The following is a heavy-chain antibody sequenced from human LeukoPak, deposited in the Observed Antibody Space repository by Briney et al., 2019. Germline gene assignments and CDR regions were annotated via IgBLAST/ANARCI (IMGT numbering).Heavy chain of an antibody. V-gene: IGHV4-4*07. J-gene: IGHJ4*02. CDR2: MSSGGST. CDR1: GASISSSY. D-gene: IGHD2-15*01. CDR3: ARALYCSGGSCPFDY. Sequence: SETLSLTCTVSGASISSSYCTWIRQSAGEGLEWIGRMSSGGSTTYNPSFKGRVTMSLDTSKRQFSLNLSSVTAADTAVYYCARALYCSGGSCPFDYWGQGTLVTVSS.